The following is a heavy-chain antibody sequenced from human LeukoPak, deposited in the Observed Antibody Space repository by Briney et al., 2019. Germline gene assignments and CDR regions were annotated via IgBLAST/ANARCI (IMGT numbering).Heavy chain of an antibody. Sequence: SETLSLTCAVFGGSFSGYYWSWIRQPPGKGLEWIGEINHSGSTNYNPSLKSRVTISVDTSKKQFSLKLTSVTAADTAVYYCARQGKIYYYYYMDVWGKGTTVTVSS. CDR2: INHSGST. CDR3: ARQGKIYYYYYMDV. CDR1: GGSFSGYY. V-gene: IGHV4-34*01. J-gene: IGHJ6*03.